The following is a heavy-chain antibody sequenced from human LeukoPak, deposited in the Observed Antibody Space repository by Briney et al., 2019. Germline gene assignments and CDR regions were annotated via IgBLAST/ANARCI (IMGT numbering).Heavy chain of an antibody. CDR2: ISGGGGST. J-gene: IGHJ4*02. V-gene: IGHV3-23*01. Sequence: GGSLRLSCAASGFTFSSYAMSWVRQAPGKGLEWVSAISGGGGSTYYADSVKGRFTISRDNSKNTLYLQMNSLRAEDTAVYYCAKDKSNPGIAVAGTVSDYWGQGTLVTVSS. CDR3: AKDKSNPGIAVAGTVSDY. D-gene: IGHD6-19*01. CDR1: GFTFSSYA.